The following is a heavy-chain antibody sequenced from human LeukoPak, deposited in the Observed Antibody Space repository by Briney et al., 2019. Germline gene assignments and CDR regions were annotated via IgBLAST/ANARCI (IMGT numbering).Heavy chain of an antibody. J-gene: IGHJ4*02. CDR2: ISGSGGST. D-gene: IGHD3-10*01. V-gene: IGHV3-23*01. Sequence: GGSLRLSCAASGFTFSSYAMSWVRQAPGKGLEWVSAISGSGGSTYYADSVKGRFTISRDNSKNTLYLQMNSLRAEDTAVYYCAKGEALTMVRWDLLDYWGQGTLVTVSS. CDR1: GFTFSSYA. CDR3: AKGEALTMVRWDLLDY.